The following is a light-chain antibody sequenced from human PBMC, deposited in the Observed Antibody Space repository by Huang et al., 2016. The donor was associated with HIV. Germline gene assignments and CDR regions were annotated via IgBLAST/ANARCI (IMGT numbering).Light chain of an antibody. V-gene: IGKV3-15*01. CDR3: QQYNNWPPSIT. Sequence: EIVMTQSPATLSVSPGERATLSCRASQSITHSLAWYQQKSGQAPRLLIYGASTRATGIPARFRGSGSGTAFTLTIDSLQSEDFALYYCQQYNNWPPSITFGQGTRLEI. CDR2: GAS. J-gene: IGKJ5*01. CDR1: QSITHS.